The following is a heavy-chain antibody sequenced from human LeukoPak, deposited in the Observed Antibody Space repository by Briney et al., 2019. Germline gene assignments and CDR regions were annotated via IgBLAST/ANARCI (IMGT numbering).Heavy chain of an antibody. CDR2: INNVGSHI. Sequence: GGSLRLSCAASGFTLSSSAMNWVRQAPGKGLEWVSSINNVGSHIYYAGSVKGRFTISRDNTKNSLYLQMNSLRAEDTAVYYCAREGGYSSSWFPYYFDYWGQGTLVTVSS. J-gene: IGHJ4*02. CDR3: AREGGYSSSWFPYYFDY. D-gene: IGHD6-13*01. V-gene: IGHV3-21*01. CDR1: GFTLSSSA.